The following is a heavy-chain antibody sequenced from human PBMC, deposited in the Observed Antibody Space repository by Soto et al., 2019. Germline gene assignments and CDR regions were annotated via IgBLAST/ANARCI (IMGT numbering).Heavy chain of an antibody. J-gene: IGHJ6*02. Sequence: GASVKVSCKASGYTFTSYYMHWVRQAPGQGLEWMGIINPSGGSTSYAQKFQGRVTMTRDTSTSTVYMELSSLRSEDTAVYYFARGGVLMVYAILDYYYYGMDVWGQGTTVTVSS. CDR1: GYTFTSYY. CDR3: ARGGVLMVYAILDYYYYGMDV. CDR2: INPSGGST. V-gene: IGHV1-46*01. D-gene: IGHD2-8*01.